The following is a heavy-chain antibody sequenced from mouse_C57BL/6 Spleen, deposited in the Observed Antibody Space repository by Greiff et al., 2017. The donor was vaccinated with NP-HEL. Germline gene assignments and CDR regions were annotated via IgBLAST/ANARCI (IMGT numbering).Heavy chain of an antibody. CDR2: INYDGSST. CDR1: GFTFSDYY. CDR3: ARFTLVGYFDV. V-gene: IGHV5-16*01. J-gene: IGHJ1*03. Sequence: EVKLMESEGGLVQPGRSMKLSCTASGFTFSDYYMAWVRQVPEKGLEWVANINYDGSSTYYLDSLKSRFIISRDNAKNILYLQMSSLKSEDTATYYCARFTLVGYFDVWGTGTTVTVSS.